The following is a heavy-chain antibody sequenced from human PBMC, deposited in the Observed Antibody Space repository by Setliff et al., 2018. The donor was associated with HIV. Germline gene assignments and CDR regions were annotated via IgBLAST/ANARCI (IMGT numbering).Heavy chain of an antibody. Sequence: ASETLSLTCTVSGDSIGSGSHYWSWIRQPPGKGLEWIGSIYYSGSTNYNPSLKSRVTISVDTSKNQFSLKLSSVTAADTAVYYCAREEDYNFWSGYDWFDPWGQGTLVTVSS. CDR1: GDSIGSGSHY. V-gene: IGHV4-61*01. D-gene: IGHD3-3*01. CDR3: AREEDYNFWSGYDWFDP. J-gene: IGHJ5*02. CDR2: IYYSGST.